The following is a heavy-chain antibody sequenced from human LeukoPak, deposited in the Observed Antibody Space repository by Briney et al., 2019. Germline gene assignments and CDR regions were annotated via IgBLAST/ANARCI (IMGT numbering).Heavy chain of an antibody. CDR3: ARVGGGCSYGPPDH. Sequence: PSETLSLTCTVSGYSISSGYYWGWIRPPPGKGLEWIGSIYHSGSTYYNPSLKSRVTISVDTSKNQFSLKLSSVTAADTAVYYCARVGGGCSYGPPDHWGQGTLVTVSS. D-gene: IGHD5-18*01. J-gene: IGHJ4*02. V-gene: IGHV4-38-2*02. CDR2: IYHSGST. CDR1: GYSISSGYY.